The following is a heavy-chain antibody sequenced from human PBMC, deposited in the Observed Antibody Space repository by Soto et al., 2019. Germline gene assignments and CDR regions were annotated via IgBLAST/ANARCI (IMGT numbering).Heavy chain of an antibody. J-gene: IGHJ4*02. V-gene: IGHV4-34*01. D-gene: IGHD2-15*01. Sequence: QVPLQQWGAGLLKPSETLSLTCAVYGGSFSGYYWSWIRQTPEKGLEWIGEINHSGSSNYNPSLKRRVTISVDTSKTQFSLKLTSVSAADTAVYYCERGPSGGGFPYFDSWGQGTLVTVSS. CDR2: INHSGSS. CDR3: ERGPSGGGFPYFDS. CDR1: GGSFSGYY.